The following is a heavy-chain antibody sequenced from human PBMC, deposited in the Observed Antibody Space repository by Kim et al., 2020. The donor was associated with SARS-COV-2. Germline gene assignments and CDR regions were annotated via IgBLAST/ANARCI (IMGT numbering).Heavy chain of an antibody. V-gene: IGHV1-69*13. CDR1: GGTFSSYA. CDR2: IIPIFGTA. D-gene: IGHD5-12*01. J-gene: IGHJ6*02. CDR3: ARRGDIVATIIYYGMDV. Sequence: SVKVSCKASGGTFSSYAISWVRQAPGQGLEWMGGIIPIFGTANYAQKFQGRVTITADESTSTAYMELSSLRSEDTAVYYWARRGDIVATIIYYGMDVWGQGTTVAVSS.